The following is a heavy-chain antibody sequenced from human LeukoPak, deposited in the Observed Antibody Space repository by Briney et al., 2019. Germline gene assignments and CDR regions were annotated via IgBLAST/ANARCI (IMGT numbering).Heavy chain of an antibody. V-gene: IGHV3-30*02. J-gene: IGHJ4*02. D-gene: IGHD2-2*01. CDR1: GFTFSSYS. CDR3: AKLPGLVPAAIPFDH. CDR2: IRKDGSNK. Sequence: GGSLRLSCAASGFTFSSYSMNWVRQAPGKGLEWVTFIRKDGSNKYYADSVKGRFTISRDNSKNTLYLQMNSLRLEDTAVYYCAKLPGLVPAAIPFDHWGQGTLVTVSS.